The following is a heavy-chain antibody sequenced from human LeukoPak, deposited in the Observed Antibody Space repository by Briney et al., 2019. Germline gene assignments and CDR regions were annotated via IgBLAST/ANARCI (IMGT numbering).Heavy chain of an antibody. V-gene: IGHV3-48*02. D-gene: IGHD6-13*01. J-gene: IGHJ3*02. CDR2: ISRSSSTI. Sequence: PGGSLRLSCAASGFTFSSYSMNWVRQAPGKGLEWVSYISRSSSTIYYADSVKGRFTISRDNAKNSLYLQMNSLRDEDTAVYYCAREGLYSSSWSDDAFDIWGQGTMVTVSS. CDR3: AREGLYSSSWSDDAFDI. CDR1: GFTFSSYS.